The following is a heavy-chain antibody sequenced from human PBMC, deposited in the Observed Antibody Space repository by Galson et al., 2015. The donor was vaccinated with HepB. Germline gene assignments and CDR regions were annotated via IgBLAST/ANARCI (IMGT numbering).Heavy chain of an antibody. D-gene: IGHD3-10*01. V-gene: IGHV3-72*01. CDR1: GFTFSDYY. CDR2: SRDKAKGYTT. Sequence: SLRLSCAASGFTFSDYYMDWVRQAPGKGLEWVGRSRDKAKGYTTEYAASVKGRFTISRDDSESSLYLQMNSLKIEDTAVYYCARVGLHGGHYSLGDNWGQGALVAVSS. J-gene: IGHJ1*01. CDR3: ARVGLHGGHYSLGDN.